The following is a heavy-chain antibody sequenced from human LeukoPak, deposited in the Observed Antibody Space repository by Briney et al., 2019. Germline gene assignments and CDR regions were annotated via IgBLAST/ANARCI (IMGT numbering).Heavy chain of an antibody. CDR2: IKSKTDGGTT. CDR3: ARDTTYCGSGCYSLTDY. J-gene: IGHJ4*02. CDR1: GFTFSNAW. D-gene: IGHD2-21*02. V-gene: IGHV3-15*01. Sequence: PGGSLRLSCAASGFTFSNAWMSWVRQAPGKGLEWIGRIKSKTDGGTTDYAAPVKGRFTISRDDSKNTLYLQMNSLKTEDTAVYYCARDTTYCGSGCYSLTDYWGQGTLVSVSS.